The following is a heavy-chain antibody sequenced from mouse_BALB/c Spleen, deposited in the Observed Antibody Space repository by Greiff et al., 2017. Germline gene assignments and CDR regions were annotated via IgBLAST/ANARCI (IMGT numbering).Heavy chain of an antibody. D-gene: IGHD2-1*01. V-gene: IGHV3-8*02. Sequence: DVKLQESGPSLVKPSQTLSLTCSVTGDSITSGYWNWIRKFPGNKLEYMGYISYSGSTYYNPSLKSRISITRDTSKNQYYLQLNSVTTEDTATYYCASVPYGNYSLAWFAYWGQGTLVTVSA. CDR2: ISYSGST. J-gene: IGHJ3*01. CDR1: GDSITSGY. CDR3: ASVPYGNYSLAWFAY.